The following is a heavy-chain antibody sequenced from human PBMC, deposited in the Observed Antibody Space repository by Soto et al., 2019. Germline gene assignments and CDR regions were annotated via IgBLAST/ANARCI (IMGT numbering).Heavy chain of an antibody. CDR1: GGSISSGGYY. D-gene: IGHD3-10*01. CDR2: IYYSVST. Sequence: QVQLQESGPGLVKPSQTLSLTCTVSGGSISSGGYYWSWIRQHPGKGLEWIGYIYYSVSTSYNPSLKSRLTIPVDTSQDQFCLNGSSVIAVYTAVSYCPRGVTHWGQRSLVTVSS. J-gene: IGHJ4*02. V-gene: IGHV4-31*03. CDR3: PRGVTH.